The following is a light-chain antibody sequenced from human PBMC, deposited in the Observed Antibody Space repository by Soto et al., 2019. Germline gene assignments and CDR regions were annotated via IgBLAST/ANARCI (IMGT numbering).Light chain of an antibody. CDR2: KAS. J-gene: IGKJ4*01. CDR1: QNINSW. V-gene: IGKV1-5*03. Sequence: DIQMTQSPSTLSASVGDRVTITCRASQNINSWLAWYQQKPGKAPKLLIYKASNLESGVPSRFSGSGSGTDFTLTLSSLQPDDFATYHCQQYESFFPLPFGGGTKVEIK. CDR3: QQYESFFPLP.